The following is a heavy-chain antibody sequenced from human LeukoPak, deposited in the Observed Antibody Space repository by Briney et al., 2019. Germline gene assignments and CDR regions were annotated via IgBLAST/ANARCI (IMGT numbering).Heavy chain of an antibody. V-gene: IGHV3-48*01. J-gene: IGHJ4*02. CDR2: ISSSSSTI. CDR1: GFTFSSYS. D-gene: IGHD3-3*01. CDR3: AKDLHFGVVFHAFDY. Sequence: GGSLRLSCAASGFTFSSYSMNWVRQAPGKGLEWVSYISSSSSTIYYADSVKGRFTISRDNSKNTLYLQMNSLRAEDTAVYYCAKDLHFGVVFHAFDYWAREPWSPSPQ.